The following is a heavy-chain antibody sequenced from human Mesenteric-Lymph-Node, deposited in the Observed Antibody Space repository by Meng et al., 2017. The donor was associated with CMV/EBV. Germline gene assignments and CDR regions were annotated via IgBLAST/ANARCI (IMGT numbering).Heavy chain of an antibody. CDR2: ISSSGSTI. D-gene: IGHD6-6*01. CDR1: GFTFSSYE. Sequence: SLKISCAASGFTFSSYEMNWVRQAPGKGLEWVSYISSSGSTIYYADSVKGRFTISRDNAKNSQYLQMNSLRAEDTAVYYCAREQLVGDSFDYWGQGTLVTVSS. V-gene: IGHV3-48*03. CDR3: AREQLVGDSFDY. J-gene: IGHJ4*02.